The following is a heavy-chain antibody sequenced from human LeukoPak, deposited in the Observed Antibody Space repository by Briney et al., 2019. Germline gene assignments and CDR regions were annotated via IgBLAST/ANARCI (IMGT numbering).Heavy chain of an antibody. D-gene: IGHD4-17*01. CDR2: ISGSGGST. CDR1: GFTLSSYA. CDR3: AKDPETTVTSFDY. J-gene: IGHJ4*02. Sequence: PGGSLRLSCAASGFTLSSYAMSWVRQAPGEGLEWVSAISGSGGSTYYADSVKGRFTISRDNSKNTLYLQMNSLRAEDTAVYYCAKDPETTVTSFDYWGQGTLVTVSS. V-gene: IGHV3-23*01.